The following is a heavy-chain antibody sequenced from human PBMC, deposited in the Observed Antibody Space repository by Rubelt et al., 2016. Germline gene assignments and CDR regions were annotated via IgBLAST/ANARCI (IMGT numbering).Heavy chain of an antibody. CDR3: AKDGYQLPPGGMDV. J-gene: IGHJ6*02. V-gene: IGHV3-74*01. Sequence: PGEGLVWVSRINSDGSSTSYADSVKGRFTVSRDNSKNTLYLQMDGLRAEDTATYFCAKDGYQLPPGGMDVWGQGTTVTVSS. CDR2: INSDGSST. D-gene: IGHD2-2*01.